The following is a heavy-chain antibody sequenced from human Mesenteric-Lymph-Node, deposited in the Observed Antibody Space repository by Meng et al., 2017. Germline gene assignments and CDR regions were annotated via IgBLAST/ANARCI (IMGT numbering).Heavy chain of an antibody. Sequence: QVQLVESGGGVVQPGRSLRLSCAASGFTFGTYCMHWVRQAPGKGLEWVAVIWYDGTDKFYGDSVKGRFTISRDNSKNTLFLQMNSLTVDDTAVYYCARADDNWIIIEYWGQETLVTVSS. D-gene: IGHD1-20*01. CDR1: GFTFGTYC. V-gene: IGHV3-33*01. J-gene: IGHJ4*02. CDR2: IWYDGTDK. CDR3: ARADDNWIIIEY.